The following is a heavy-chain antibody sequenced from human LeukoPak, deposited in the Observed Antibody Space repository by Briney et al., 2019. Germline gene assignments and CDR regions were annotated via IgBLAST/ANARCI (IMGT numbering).Heavy chain of an antibody. V-gene: IGHV3-74*01. CDR3: VRQYSYDSSGYYPWDY. Sequence: PRGSLRLSCAASGFTFSSYWMHWVRQAPGKGLVWVSRINSDGSSTTYADSVKGRFTISRDNAKNTLYLQMNSLRAEDTAMYYCVRQYSYDSSGYYPWDYWGRGTLVTVSS. J-gene: IGHJ4*02. D-gene: IGHD3-22*01. CDR1: GFTFSSYW. CDR2: INSDGSST.